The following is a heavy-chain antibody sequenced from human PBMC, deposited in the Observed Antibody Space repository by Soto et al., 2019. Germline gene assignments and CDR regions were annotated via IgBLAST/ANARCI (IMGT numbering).Heavy chain of an antibody. Sequence: LSLTCAVYGGSFSGYYWSWIRQPPGKGLEWIGEINHSGSTNYNPSLKSRVTISVDTSKNQFSLKLSSVTAADTAVYYCARGGIAAAWLPFYYYGMDVWGQGTTVTVSS. D-gene: IGHD6-13*01. CDR2: INHSGST. CDR3: ARGGIAAAWLPFYYYGMDV. CDR1: GGSFSGYY. J-gene: IGHJ6*02. V-gene: IGHV4-34*01.